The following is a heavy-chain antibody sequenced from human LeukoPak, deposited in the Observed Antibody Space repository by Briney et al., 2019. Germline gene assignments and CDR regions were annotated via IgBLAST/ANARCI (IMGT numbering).Heavy chain of an antibody. CDR3: TTDEMTTVTTDLDY. D-gene: IGHD4-17*01. CDR1: GFIFNNAW. CDR2: IKSKTGGGTA. Sequence: GGSLRLSCAASGFIFNNAWMDWVRQAPGKGLEWVGRIKSKTGGGTADYAAPVKGRFNISRDDSKNMLYLQMNSLKTEDTAIYYCTTDEMTTVTTDLDYWGQGTLVTVSS. V-gene: IGHV3-15*01. J-gene: IGHJ4*02.